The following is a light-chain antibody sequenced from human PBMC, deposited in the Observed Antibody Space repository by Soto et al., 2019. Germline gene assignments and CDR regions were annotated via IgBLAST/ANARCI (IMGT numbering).Light chain of an antibody. CDR2: EVN. J-gene: IGLJ2*01. CDR1: SSDVGDYKF. V-gene: IGLV2-14*01. CDR3: NSYTSNNTLV. Sequence: QSALTQPASVSGSLGQSITISCSGTSSDVGDYKFVSWYQQHPGKAPKLIIYEVNNRPSGVSNRFSGSKSGNTASLTISGLQAEDEADYYCNSYTSNNTLVFGGGTKVT.